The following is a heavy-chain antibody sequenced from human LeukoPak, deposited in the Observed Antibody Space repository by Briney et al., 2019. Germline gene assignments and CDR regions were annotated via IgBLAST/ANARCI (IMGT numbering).Heavy chain of an antibody. D-gene: IGHD5-12*01. V-gene: IGHV4-61*02. Sequence: PSETLSLTRTVSGGSISSGSYYWSWIRQPAGKGLEWIGRIYTSGSTNYNPSLKSRVTISVDTSKNQFSLKLSSVTAADTAVYYCARDGVLRVAPYYYYMDVWGKGTTVTVSS. CDR2: IYTSGST. CDR3: ARDGVLRVAPYYYYMDV. CDR1: GGSISSGSYY. J-gene: IGHJ6*03.